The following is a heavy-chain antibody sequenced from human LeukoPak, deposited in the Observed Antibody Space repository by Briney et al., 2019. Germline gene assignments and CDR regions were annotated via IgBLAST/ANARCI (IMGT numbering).Heavy chain of an antibody. J-gene: IGHJ3*02. Sequence: GGSLRLSCAASGFTFSSYSMNWVRQAPGKGLEWVSSISSSSSYIYYADSVKGRFTTSRDNAKNSLYLQMNSLRADDTAVYYCARATGSVDPYDIWGQGTMVTVST. V-gene: IGHV3-21*04. CDR3: ARATGSVDPYDI. CDR2: ISSSSSYI. D-gene: IGHD2-8*02. CDR1: GFTFSSYS.